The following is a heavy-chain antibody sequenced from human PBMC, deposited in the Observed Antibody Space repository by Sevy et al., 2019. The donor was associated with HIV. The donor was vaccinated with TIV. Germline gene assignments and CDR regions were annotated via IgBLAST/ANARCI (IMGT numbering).Heavy chain of an antibody. CDR3: ARDQGLYGSGSWDYYYMDV. D-gene: IGHD3-10*01. Sequence: ASVKVSCKASGYTFTSYGISWVRQAPGQGLEWMGWISAYNGNTNYAQKLQGRVTMTTDTSTSTAYMELRSLRSDDTAVYYCARDQGLYGSGSWDYYYMDVWGKGTTVTVSS. CDR2: ISAYNGNT. V-gene: IGHV1-18*01. CDR1: GYTFTSYG. J-gene: IGHJ6*03.